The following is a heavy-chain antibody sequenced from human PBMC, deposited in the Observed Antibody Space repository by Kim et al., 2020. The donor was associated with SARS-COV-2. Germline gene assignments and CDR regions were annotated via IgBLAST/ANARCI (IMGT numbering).Heavy chain of an antibody. J-gene: IGHJ6*02. CDR3: ARDFTAPHDFWSGYYHYYYYGMDV. V-gene: IGHV4-4*07. Sequence: SETLSLTCNVSGGSISSYYWSWIRQPAGKGLEWIGRIYTSGSTNYNPSLKSRVTMSVDTSKNQFSLKLSSVTAADTAVYYCARDFTAPHDFWSGYYHYYYYGMDVWGQGTTVTVSS. D-gene: IGHD3-3*01. CDR2: IYTSGST. CDR1: GGSISSYY.